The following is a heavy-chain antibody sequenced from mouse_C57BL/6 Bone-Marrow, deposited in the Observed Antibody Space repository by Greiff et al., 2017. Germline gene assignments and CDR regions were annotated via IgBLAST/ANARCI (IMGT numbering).Heavy chain of an antibody. J-gene: IGHJ1*03. V-gene: IGHV1-80*01. D-gene: IGHD4-1*01. Sequence: QVQLQQSGAELVKPGASVKISCKASGYAFSSYWMNWVKQRPGKGLEWIGQIYPGDGDTNYNGKFKGKATLTADKSSSTAYMQLSSLTSEDSAVYCCARLTGSYWYFDVWGTGTTVTVSS. CDR2: IYPGDGDT. CDR1: GYAFSSYW. CDR3: ARLTGSYWYFDV.